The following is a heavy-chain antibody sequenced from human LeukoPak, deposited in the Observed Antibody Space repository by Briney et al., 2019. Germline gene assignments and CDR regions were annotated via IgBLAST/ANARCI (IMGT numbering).Heavy chain of an antibody. CDR3: ARLRVRGVLDF. CDR2: INPNSGGT. Sequence: ASVKVSCKASGYTFTGYFIHWVRQAPGQGLEWMGWINPNSGGTNYAQKFQGRVTMTRDTSISTAYMELSRLRSDDTAVYYCARLRVRGVLDFRGRGTLVTVSS. CDR1: GYTFTGYF. V-gene: IGHV1-2*02. D-gene: IGHD3-10*01. J-gene: IGHJ4*02.